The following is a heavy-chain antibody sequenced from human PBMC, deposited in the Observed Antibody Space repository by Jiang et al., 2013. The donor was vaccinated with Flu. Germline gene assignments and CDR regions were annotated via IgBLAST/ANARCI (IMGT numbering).Heavy chain of an antibody. CDR3: ARAASCGGDCYFFDS. D-gene: IGHD2-21*02. J-gene: IGHJ4*02. Sequence: GREVKKPGSSVKVSCKASGGTSTSYTIIWVRQAPGQGLEWMGGILPIVGIADYAQKFQGRVTITADKSTSAAYMEFSSLRSEDTAIYYCARAASCGGDCYFFDSWGQGTLVTVSS. CDR1: GGTSTSYT. CDR2: ILPIVGIA. V-gene: IGHV1-69*17.